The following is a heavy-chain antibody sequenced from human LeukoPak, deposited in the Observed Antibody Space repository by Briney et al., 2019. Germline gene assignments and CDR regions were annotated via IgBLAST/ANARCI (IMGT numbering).Heavy chain of an antibody. CDR1: GFSFSSYS. CDR2: ISTGSTTI. D-gene: IGHD2-21*02. V-gene: IGHV3-48*02. J-gene: IGHJ4*02. CDR3: ARAAYCGGDCYYFDY. Sequence: GGSLRLSCAGSGFSFSSYSIDWVRQAPGKGLEWVSYISTGSTTIYYADSVRGRFTISRDNARNSLYLQMNSLRDEDTAVYYCARAAYCGGDCYYFDYWGQGILVTVSS.